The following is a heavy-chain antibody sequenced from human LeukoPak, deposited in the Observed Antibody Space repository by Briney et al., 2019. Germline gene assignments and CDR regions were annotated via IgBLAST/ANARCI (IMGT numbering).Heavy chain of an antibody. CDR1: GFTFSNYW. CDR3: ARVVGDDRGYFDY. J-gene: IGHJ4*02. D-gene: IGHD2-2*01. Sequence: GGSLRLSCAASGFTFSNYWMNWVRQPPGKGLEWVANIKQDGSETYYVDSVKGRFTISRDNAKNSLYLQMNGLRAEDTAVYYCARVVGDDRGYFDYWGQGTLVTVSS. CDR2: IKQDGSET. V-gene: IGHV3-7*01.